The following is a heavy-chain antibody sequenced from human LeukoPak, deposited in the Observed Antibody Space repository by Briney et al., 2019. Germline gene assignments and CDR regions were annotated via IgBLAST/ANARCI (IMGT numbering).Heavy chain of an antibody. Sequence: SETLTLTCTVSGGSISTYYWSWIRHSPGKGLEWIGYIYYSGSTNYNPSLKSRVTISVDTSKNQFSLKLTSVTAADTAVYYCARSSDYYPKFDYWGQGTLVTVSS. CDR3: ARSSDYYPKFDY. J-gene: IGHJ4*02. D-gene: IGHD3-22*01. CDR2: IYYSGST. CDR1: GGSISTYY. V-gene: IGHV4-59*01.